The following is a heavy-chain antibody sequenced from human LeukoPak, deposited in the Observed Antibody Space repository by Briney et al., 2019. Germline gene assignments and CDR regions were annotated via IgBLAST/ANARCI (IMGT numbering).Heavy chain of an antibody. Sequence: QPGGSLKLSCAASGFPFSDSAIHWVRQASGKGLEWVGRIRGKGYSDPPAYAASVKGRFTISRDDSKSTAYLQMNSLKAEDTAAYYCARDAFAPYSGSYFDGFDIWGQGTMVTVSS. CDR3: ARDAFAPYSGSYFDGFDI. D-gene: IGHD1-26*01. J-gene: IGHJ3*02. V-gene: IGHV3-73*01. CDR1: GFPFSDSA. CDR2: IRGKGYSDPP.